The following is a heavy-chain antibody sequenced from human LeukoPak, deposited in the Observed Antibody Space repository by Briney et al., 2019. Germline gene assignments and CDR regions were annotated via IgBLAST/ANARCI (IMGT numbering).Heavy chain of an antibody. V-gene: IGHV3-23*01. Sequence: GSLRLSCSASGYTFSSYAMSWVRQAPGKGLEWVSGISGRGSDGDRYYADSAKGRFTISRDNSKNTVYLQMNSLRAEDTAVYYCAKDRRKSGGSGSFDYWGQGTLVTVSS. CDR2: ISGRGSDGDR. J-gene: IGHJ4*02. D-gene: IGHD3-10*01. CDR3: AKDRRKSGGSGSFDY. CDR1: GYTFSSYA.